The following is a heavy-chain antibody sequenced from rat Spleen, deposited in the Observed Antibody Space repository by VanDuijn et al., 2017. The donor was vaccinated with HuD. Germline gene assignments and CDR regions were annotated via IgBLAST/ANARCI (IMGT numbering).Heavy chain of an antibody. CDR2: ISPGGGHT. V-gene: IGHV5S13*01. CDR1: GFTFSNFG. D-gene: IGHD1-11*01. CDR3: ARHTTNYGLFGY. J-gene: IGHJ3*01. Sequence: EVQLVESGGGLVQPGRSLKLSCAVSGFTFSNFGFVWVRQAPTKGLEWVASISPGGGHTFYRDSVKGRFTISRDNAKSTLYLQMDSLRSEDTANYYCARHTTNYGLFGYWGQGTLVTVSS.